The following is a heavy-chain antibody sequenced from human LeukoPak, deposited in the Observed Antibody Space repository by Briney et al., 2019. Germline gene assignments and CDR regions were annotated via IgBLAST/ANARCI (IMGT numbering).Heavy chain of an antibody. D-gene: IGHD1-1*01. Sequence: PGGSLRLSCAASGFTFSSHAMHWVRQAPGKGLEWVAVISYDGSNKYYADSVKGRFTISRDNSKNTLYLQMNSLRAEDMAVYYCAGGGAPGPLDYWGQGTLVTVSS. CDR1: GFTFSSHA. V-gene: IGHV3-30*01. CDR2: ISYDGSNK. CDR3: AGGGAPGPLDY. J-gene: IGHJ4*02.